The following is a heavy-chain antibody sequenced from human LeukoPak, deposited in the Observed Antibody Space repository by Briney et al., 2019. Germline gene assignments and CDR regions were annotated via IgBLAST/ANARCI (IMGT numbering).Heavy chain of an antibody. D-gene: IGHD6-13*01. J-gene: IGHJ5*02. CDR3: ARYKGSSSWQNWFDP. Sequence: GGSLRLSCAASGFTVSSNYMSWVRQAPGKGLEWVSVIYSGGSTYYADSVKGRFTISRDNSKNTLYLQMNSLRAEDTAVYCCARYKGSSSWQNWFDPWGQGTLVTVSS. V-gene: IGHV3-66*01. CDR1: GFTVSSNY. CDR2: IYSGGST.